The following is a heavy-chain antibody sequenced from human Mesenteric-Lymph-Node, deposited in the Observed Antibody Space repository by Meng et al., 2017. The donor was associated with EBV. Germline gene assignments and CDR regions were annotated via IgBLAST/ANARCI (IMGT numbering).Heavy chain of an antibody. V-gene: IGHV1-69*06. D-gene: IGHD5-24*01. CDR3: ARDVNYMTSYYLDI. J-gene: IGHJ4*02. CDR1: GGTFSKYD. CDR2: ISPIFGTT. Sequence: QVELVQAGAEVKRPGSSVGISCKFSGGTFSKYDITWVRQAPGQGLEWMGGISPIFGTTNYPQRFQGKVTITADKSTNTAYKEVSSLTSEDTAIYFCARDVNYMTSYYLDIWGQGTLVTVSS.